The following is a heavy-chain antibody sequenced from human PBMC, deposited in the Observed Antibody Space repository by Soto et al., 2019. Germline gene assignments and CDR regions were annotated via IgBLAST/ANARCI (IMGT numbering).Heavy chain of an antibody. D-gene: IGHD1-7*01. CDR2: ISGSGGST. CDR1: GFIFNNYA. V-gene: IGHV3-23*01. CDR3: AKGELGTDY. Sequence: EVQLLESGGGLVQPGASLRLSCAASGFIFNNYAMSWVRQAPGKGLEWVSSISGSGGSTYYADSVKGPFTISRDNSKNTLYLQMNSLRAEDTAIYYCAKGELGTDYSGQGTLVTVSS. J-gene: IGHJ4*02.